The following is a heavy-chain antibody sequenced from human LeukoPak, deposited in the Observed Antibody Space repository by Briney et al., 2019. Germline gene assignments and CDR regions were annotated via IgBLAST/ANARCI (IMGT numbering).Heavy chain of an antibody. CDR2: LDPEDGEA. Sequence: ASVTVSCKVSGYTLIDLAMHWVRHAPGKGLEWMGGLDPEDGEAIYAQPLQGRVTMTEDTSSDTAYMVLSSLRSEDTAVYYCATRNFGDYGAFDIWGQGTMVTVSS. D-gene: IGHD4-17*01. J-gene: IGHJ3*02. CDR1: GYTLIDLA. CDR3: ATRNFGDYGAFDI. V-gene: IGHV1-24*01.